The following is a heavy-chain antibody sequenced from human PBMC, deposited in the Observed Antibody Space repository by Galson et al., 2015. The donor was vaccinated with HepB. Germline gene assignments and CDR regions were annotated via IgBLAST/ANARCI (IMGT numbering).Heavy chain of an antibody. CDR1: GFTVSSNY. CDR3: ARDLMVRGVIIESDAFDI. CDR2: IYSGGST. V-gene: IGHV3-66*01. Sequence: SLRLSCAASGFTVSSNYMSWVRQAPGKGLEWVSVIYSGGSTYYADSVKGRFTISRDNSKNTLYLQMNSLRAEDTAVYYCARDLMVRGVIIESDAFDIWGQGTMVTVSS. J-gene: IGHJ3*02. D-gene: IGHD3-10*01.